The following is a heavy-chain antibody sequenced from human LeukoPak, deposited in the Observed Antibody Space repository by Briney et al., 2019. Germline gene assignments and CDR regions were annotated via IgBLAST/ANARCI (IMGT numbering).Heavy chain of an antibody. J-gene: IGHJ6*02. CDR2: INPNSGGT. Sequence: GASVKVSCKASGYTFTGYYMHWVRQAPGQGLEWMGWINPNSGGTNYAQKFQGRVTMTRDTSISTAYMELSRLRSDDTAVYYCARDWMAGSRWGYYGMDVWGQGTTVTVPS. CDR1: GYTFTGYY. V-gene: IGHV1-2*02. CDR3: ARDWMAGSRWGYYGMDV. D-gene: IGHD5-24*01.